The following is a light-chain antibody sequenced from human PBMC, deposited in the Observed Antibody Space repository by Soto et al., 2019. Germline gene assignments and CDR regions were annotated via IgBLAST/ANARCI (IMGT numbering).Light chain of an antibody. J-gene: IGKJ2*02. Sequence: DIQMTQSPSSLSASAGDRVTITCRASQGISNSLAWYQQKPGKVPKLLIYAASTLQSGVPSRFSGSGSGTDFTLTISSLQPEDVATYYCPKYNSAPMCTFGQGTKLEIK. CDR3: PKYNSAPMCT. CDR1: QGISNS. CDR2: AAS. V-gene: IGKV1-27*01.